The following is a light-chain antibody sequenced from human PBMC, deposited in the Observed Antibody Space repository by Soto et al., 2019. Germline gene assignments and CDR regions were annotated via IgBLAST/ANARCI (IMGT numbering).Light chain of an antibody. CDR1: QTVSGSN. CDR3: QQYGNSLLT. CDR2: GTS. J-gene: IGKJ4*01. Sequence: IVLTQSPGTLSLSPGERATLSCRASQTVSGSNLAWYQQKPGQAPRLLIYGTSSRATGIPDRFSGSGSWTDFTLTINRLEPEDFAVYYCQQYGNSLLTFGGGTKVEVE. V-gene: IGKV3-20*01.